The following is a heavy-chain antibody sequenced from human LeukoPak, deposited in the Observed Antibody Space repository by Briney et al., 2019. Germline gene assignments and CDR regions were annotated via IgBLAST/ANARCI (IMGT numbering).Heavy chain of an antibody. J-gene: IGHJ4*02. CDR3: ARGAYYYED. V-gene: IGHV3-48*01. CDR2: ISSSSSTI. CDR1: GFTFSSHS. D-gene: IGHD3-22*01. Sequence: GGSLRLSCAASGFTFSSHSMNWVRQAPGKGLEWVSYISSSSSTIYYADSVKGRFTISRDNVKNSLYLQMNSLRAEDTAVYYCARGAYYYEDWGQGTLVTVSS.